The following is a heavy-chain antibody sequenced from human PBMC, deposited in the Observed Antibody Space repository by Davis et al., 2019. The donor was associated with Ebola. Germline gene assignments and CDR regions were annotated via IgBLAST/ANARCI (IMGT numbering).Heavy chain of an antibody. CDR3: ARGGYCSRTSCYTEDNHFDY. V-gene: IGHV4-34*01. CDR1: GGSFSGYY. D-gene: IGHD2-2*02. Sequence: PSETLSLTCAVYGGSFSGYYWSWVRQPPGKGLEWIGEINHSGSTKYNPSLKRRVTISVDTSKNQFSLKLSSVTAADTAVYYCARGGYCSRTSCYTEDNHFDYWGQGTLVTVSS. J-gene: IGHJ4*02. CDR2: INHSGST.